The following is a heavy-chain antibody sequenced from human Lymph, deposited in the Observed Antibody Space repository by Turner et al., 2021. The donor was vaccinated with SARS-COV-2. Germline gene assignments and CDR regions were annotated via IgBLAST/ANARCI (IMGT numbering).Heavy chain of an antibody. CDR2: IYYRGST. J-gene: IGHJ5*02. Sequence: QVQLRDSGPRLVKPLVTLSLTCTVSGGSMNSNYWSWIRQPPRKRLGWIGYIYYRGSTNYNPSHESRVTISVDTSRNQFSLNLTSVTAADTAIYYCARETVNNWVDPWGQGTLVTVSS. CDR3: ARETVNNWVDP. V-gene: IGHV4-59*01. CDR1: GGSMNSNY. D-gene: IGHD2-21*02.